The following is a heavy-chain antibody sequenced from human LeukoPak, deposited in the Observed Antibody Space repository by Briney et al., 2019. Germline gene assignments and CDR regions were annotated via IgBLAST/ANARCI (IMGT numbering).Heavy chain of an antibody. CDR3: AKEPTSGREPTSGRPLDY. CDR1: GGSISGYF. Sequence: SETLSLTCTVSGGSISGYFWSWIRQPAGKGLEWIGRIYSSGSNNYNPSLKSRVTMSLDTSKNHLSLNLSSVTAADTAVYYCAKEPTSGREPTSGRPLDYWGQGTLVTVSS. CDR2: IYSSGSN. V-gene: IGHV4-4*07. J-gene: IGHJ4*02. D-gene: IGHD5-12*01.